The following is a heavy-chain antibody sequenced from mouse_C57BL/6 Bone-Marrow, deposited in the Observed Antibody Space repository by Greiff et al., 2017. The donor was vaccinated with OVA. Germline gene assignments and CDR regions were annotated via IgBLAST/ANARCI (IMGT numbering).Heavy chain of an antibody. CDR1: GFLLTSYG. D-gene: IGHD2-4*01. CDR3: AKNTLLRRGAYFDY. Sequence: QVQLKESGPGLVQPSQSLSITCTVSGFLLTSYGVHWVRQSPGKGLEWLGVIWRGGSTDYNAAFMSRLSITKDNSKSQVFFKMNSLQADDTAIYYCAKNTLLRRGAYFDYWGQGTTLTVSS. CDR2: IWRGGST. V-gene: IGHV2-5*01. J-gene: IGHJ2*01.